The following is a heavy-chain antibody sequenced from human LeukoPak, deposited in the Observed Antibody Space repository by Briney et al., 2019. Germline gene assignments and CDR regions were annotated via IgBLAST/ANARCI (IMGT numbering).Heavy chain of an antibody. CDR2: ISRSSAYI. J-gene: IGHJ3*02. D-gene: IGHD3-10*01. Sequence: GGSLRLSCAASGFTFSDYYMSWIRQAPGKGLEWVSSISRSSAYIYYADSVKGRFTISRDNAKNSLYLQMNSLRAEDTAVYYCASFPPYMVRTDAFDIWGQGTMVTVSS. CDR1: GFTFSDYY. V-gene: IGHV3-11*06. CDR3: ASFPPYMVRTDAFDI.